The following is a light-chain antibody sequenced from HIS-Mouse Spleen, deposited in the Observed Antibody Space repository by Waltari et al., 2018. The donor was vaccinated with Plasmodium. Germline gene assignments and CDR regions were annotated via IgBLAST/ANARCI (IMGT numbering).Light chain of an antibody. CDR2: EDS. V-gene: IGLV3-10*01. CDR1: ALPKKY. J-gene: IGLJ3*02. CDR3: YSTDSSGNHRV. Sequence: SYELTQPPSVSVSPGQTARITCSGDALPKKYAYWYQQKSGQAPVLFIYEDSKRPSGIPERFSGSSSGTMATLTISGDQVEDEADYYCYSTDSSGNHRVFGGGTKLTVL.